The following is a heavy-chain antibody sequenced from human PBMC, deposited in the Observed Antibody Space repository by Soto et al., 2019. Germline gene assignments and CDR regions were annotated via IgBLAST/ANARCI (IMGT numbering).Heavy chain of an antibody. V-gene: IGHV3-30-3*01. CDR3: ARVHGGAKQWLGYYYYYGMDV. CDR2: ISYDGSNK. D-gene: IGHD6-19*01. Sequence: QVQLVESGGGVVQPGRSLRLSCATSGFTFSSYAMHWVRQAPGKGLEWVAVISYDGSNKYYADSVKGRFTISRDNSKNTLYLQRNSLRAEDTAVYYCARVHGGAKQWLGYYYYYGMDVWGQGTTVTVSS. J-gene: IGHJ6*02. CDR1: GFTFSSYA.